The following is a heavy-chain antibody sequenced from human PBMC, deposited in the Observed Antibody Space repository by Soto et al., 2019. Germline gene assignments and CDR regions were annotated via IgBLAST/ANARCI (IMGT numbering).Heavy chain of an antibody. Sequence: QVQLVQSGAEVKKPGASVKVSCKASGYTFTSYGISWVRQAPGQGLEWMGWISAYNGNTNYAQKLQGRVTMTTDTSTSTAYMELRSLRSDDTAVYYCARDLSSYYDFWSSYYTGFRRFDYWGQGTLVTVSS. CDR2: ISAYNGNT. D-gene: IGHD3-3*01. CDR3: ARDLSSYYDFWSSYYTGFRRFDY. V-gene: IGHV1-18*01. CDR1: GYTFTSYG. J-gene: IGHJ4*02.